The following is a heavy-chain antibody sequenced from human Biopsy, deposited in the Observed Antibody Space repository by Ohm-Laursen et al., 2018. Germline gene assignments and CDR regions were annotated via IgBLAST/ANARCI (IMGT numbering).Heavy chain of an antibody. V-gene: IGHV3-23*01. J-gene: IGHJ5*02. CDR2: ISANGATS. Sequence: GSLRLSCTASGFTYTTFAMSWDRQAPGKGPEWVSTISANGATSYYADSVKGRSTISRDNSKNTLYLQMNSVRADDTAIYYCAKGGSITIFGVVINNCFDPWGQGTRVTVSS. CDR3: AKGGSITIFGVVINNCFDP. D-gene: IGHD3-3*01. CDR1: GFTYTTFA.